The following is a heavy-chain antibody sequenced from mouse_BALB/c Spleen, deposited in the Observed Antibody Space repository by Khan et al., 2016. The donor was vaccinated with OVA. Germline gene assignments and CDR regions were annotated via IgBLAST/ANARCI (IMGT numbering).Heavy chain of an antibody. J-gene: IGHJ4*01. CDR3: ARDFHYYGSRGALDY. D-gene: IGHD1-1*01. CDR2: FSPSNAYT. Sequence: QVQLQQSGAELARPGASVKLSCTASGYTFTGYSMHWINQRPGQGLEWIGYFSPSNAYTNYNQKFKDKATLTADKSSSTAYMQLSSLTSEDSAVYYCARDFHYYGSRGALDYWGQGTSVTVSS. V-gene: IGHV1-4*01. CDR1: GYTFTGYS.